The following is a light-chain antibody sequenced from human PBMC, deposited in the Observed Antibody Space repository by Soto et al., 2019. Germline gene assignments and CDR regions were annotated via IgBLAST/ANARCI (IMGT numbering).Light chain of an antibody. Sequence: EIVLTQSPATLSVSPGESAMLSCRVSQSISSNLAWYQQKPGQAPRRLIYGASTRATGIPARFSGSGSGTEFTLTISSVQSEDFAVYYCQQYNFWPPITVGQGTRLEI. CDR1: QSISSN. V-gene: IGKV3D-15*01. CDR3: QQYNFWPPIT. CDR2: GAS. J-gene: IGKJ5*01.